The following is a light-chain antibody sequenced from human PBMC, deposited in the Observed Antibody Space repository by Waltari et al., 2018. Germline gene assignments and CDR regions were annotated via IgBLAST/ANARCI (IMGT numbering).Light chain of an antibody. CDR3: QHYVRLPAT. CDR1: QSVSRT. Sequence: EIVLTQSPGTLSLSPGERATLSCRASQSVSRTLAWYQQKPGQAPKLLIYAASIRATGIPDRFTGSGSGTDFSLTISSLEPEDFAIYFCQHYVRLPATFGQGTKVEIK. J-gene: IGKJ1*01. CDR2: AAS. V-gene: IGKV3-20*01.